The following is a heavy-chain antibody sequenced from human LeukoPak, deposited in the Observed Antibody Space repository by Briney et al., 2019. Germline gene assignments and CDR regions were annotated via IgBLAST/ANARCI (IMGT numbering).Heavy chain of an antibody. Sequence: SETLSLTCTVSGGYLDSHYWTWIRQPPGKGLEWIGYIYDSGSTYYHPSLKSRVTISVDTSKNQFSLRLSSATAADTAVYYCARGGVLKSVDYWGQGTLVTVSS. J-gene: IGHJ4*02. D-gene: IGHD3-16*01. CDR2: IYDSGST. V-gene: IGHV4-59*11. CDR3: ARGGVLKSVDY. CDR1: GGYLDSHY.